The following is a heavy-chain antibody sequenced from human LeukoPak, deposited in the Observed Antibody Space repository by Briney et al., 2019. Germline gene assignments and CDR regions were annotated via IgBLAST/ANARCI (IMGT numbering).Heavy chain of an antibody. CDR3: ARDGGAVAGTVDAFDI. CDR2: INNDGSST. CDR1: GFTFSSYW. Sequence: GGSLRLSCAASGFTFSSYWMHWVRQAPGKGLVWVSRINNDGSSTSYADSVKGRFTISRDNAKNTLYLQMNSLRAEDTAVYYCARDGGAVAGTVDAFDIWGQGTMVTVSS. V-gene: IGHV3-74*01. J-gene: IGHJ3*02. D-gene: IGHD6-19*01.